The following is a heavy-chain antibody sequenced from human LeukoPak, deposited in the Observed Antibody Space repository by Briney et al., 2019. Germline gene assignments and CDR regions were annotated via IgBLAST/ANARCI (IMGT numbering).Heavy chain of an antibody. CDR3: AKDGLSYYDSSGGDYYYYYMDV. V-gene: IGHV3-30*18. CDR1: GFTFSSYG. D-gene: IGHD3-22*01. Sequence: GGSLRLSCAASGFTFSSYGMHWVRQAPGKGLEWVAVISYDGSNKYYADSVKGRFTISRDNSKNTLYLQMNSLRAEDTAVYYCAKDGLSYYDSSGGDYYYYYMDVWGKGTTVTVSS. J-gene: IGHJ6*03. CDR2: ISYDGSNK.